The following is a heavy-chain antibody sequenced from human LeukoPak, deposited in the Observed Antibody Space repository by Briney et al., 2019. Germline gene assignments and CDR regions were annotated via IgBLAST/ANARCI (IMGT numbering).Heavy chain of an antibody. Sequence: GGSLRLSCAASGFTFSSYEMNWVRQAPGKGLEWVSYISSSGSTIYYADSVKGRFTISRDNAKNSLYLQMNSLRAEDTAVYYCARVGLGIGNYFDYWGQGTLVTVSS. V-gene: IGHV3-48*03. CDR3: ARVGLGIGNYFDY. D-gene: IGHD7-27*01. CDR1: GFTFSSYE. CDR2: ISSSGSTI. J-gene: IGHJ4*02.